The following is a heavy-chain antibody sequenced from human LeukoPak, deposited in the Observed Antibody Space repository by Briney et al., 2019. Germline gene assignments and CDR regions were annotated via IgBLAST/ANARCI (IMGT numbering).Heavy chain of an antibody. Sequence: GGSLRLSCSASGFTFSSYAMHWVRQAPGQGLEYVSAISSNGGSTYYADSVKGRFTISRDNSKNTLYLQMSSLRAEDTAVYYCVKASQTGGYYDSSGYYNFLYWGQGTLVTVSS. D-gene: IGHD3-22*01. CDR1: GFTFSSYA. CDR2: ISSNGGST. CDR3: VKASQTGGYYDSSGYYNFLY. J-gene: IGHJ4*02. V-gene: IGHV3-64D*09.